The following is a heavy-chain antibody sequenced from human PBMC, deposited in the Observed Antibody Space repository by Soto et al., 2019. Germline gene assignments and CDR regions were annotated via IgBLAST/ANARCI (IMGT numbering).Heavy chain of an antibody. CDR3: AREVGPYSSSSDGRFDY. CDR1: GFTVSSNY. D-gene: IGHD6-6*01. CDR2: IYRGGST. Sequence: EVHLVESGGGLVQPGGSLRLSCAASGFTVSSNYMNWVRQAPGKGLEWVSIIYRGGSTNYADSVKGRFTISRDNSKNTLYLQMHSLRAEDTAVYYCAREVGPYSSSSDGRFDYWGQGTLVTVSS. V-gene: IGHV3-66*01. J-gene: IGHJ4*02.